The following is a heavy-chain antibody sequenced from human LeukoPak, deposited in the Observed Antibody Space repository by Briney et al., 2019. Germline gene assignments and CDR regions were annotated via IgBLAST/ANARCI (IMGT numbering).Heavy chain of an antibody. CDR3: ARDRTIVVVSSAMPGYNWFDP. CDR2: ISAYNGNT. J-gene: IGHJ5*02. CDR1: GYTFTTYG. V-gene: IGHV1-18*01. Sequence: ASVKVSCKASGYTFTTYGISWVRQAPGQGLEWMGWISAYNGNTDYAQKFQGRVTLTTDTSTSTAYMELKSLRSDDTAVYYCARDRTIVVVSSAMPGYNWFDPWGQGTLVTVSS. D-gene: IGHD2-2*01.